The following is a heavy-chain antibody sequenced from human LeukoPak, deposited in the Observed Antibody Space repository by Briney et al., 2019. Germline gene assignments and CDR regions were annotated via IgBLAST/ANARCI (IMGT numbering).Heavy chain of an antibody. D-gene: IGHD6-19*01. CDR3: TTDPRSSGWYLYYYYYYYMDV. CDR2: IRSKAYGRTT. CDR1: GFTFGDYA. V-gene: IGHV3-49*03. Sequence: GGSLRLSCTASGFTFGDYAMSWFRQAPGKGLEWVGFIRSKAYGRTTEYAASVKGRFTISRDDSKNTLYLQMNSLKTEDTAVYYCTTDPRSSGWYLYYYYYYYMDVWGKGTTVTVSS. J-gene: IGHJ6*03.